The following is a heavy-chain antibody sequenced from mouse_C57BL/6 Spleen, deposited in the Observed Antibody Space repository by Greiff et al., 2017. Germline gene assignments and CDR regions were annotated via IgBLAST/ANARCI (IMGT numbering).Heavy chain of an antibody. CDR3: ASPGLDDLYFDY. D-gene: IGHD2-12*01. CDR2: IYPGDGDT. V-gene: IGHV1-82*01. CDR1: GYAFSSSW. Sequence: VQLQESGPELVKPGASVKISCKASGYAFSSSWMNWVKQRPGKGLEWIGRIYPGDGDTNYNGKFKGKATLTADKSSSTAYMQLSSLTTEESAVYFCASPGLDDLYFDYWGQGTTLTVSS. J-gene: IGHJ2*01.